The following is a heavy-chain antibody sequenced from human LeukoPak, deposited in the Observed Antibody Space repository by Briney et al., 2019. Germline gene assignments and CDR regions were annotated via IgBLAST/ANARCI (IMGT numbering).Heavy chain of an antibody. Sequence: PGGSLRLSCAASGFTFSSYAMTWVRQAPGKGLEWVSTISGRGGSTYYADSVKGRFTISRDNSKNTLYLQMNSLRAEDTAVYYCTKDRLTGYSFGYSYFDYWGQGTLVTVSS. CDR3: TKDRLTGYSFGYSYFDY. CDR2: ISGRGGST. D-gene: IGHD5-18*01. J-gene: IGHJ4*02. CDR1: GFTFSSYA. V-gene: IGHV3-23*01.